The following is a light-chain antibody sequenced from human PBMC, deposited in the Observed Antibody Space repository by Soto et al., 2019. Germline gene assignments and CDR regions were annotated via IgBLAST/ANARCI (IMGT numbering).Light chain of an antibody. CDR1: RSDVGGYNF. J-gene: IGLJ3*02. CDR2: EVS. CDR3: SSYAGSNNLV. V-gene: IGLV2-8*01. Sequence: QSALTQPPSASGSPGQSVTISCTGTRSDVGGYNFVSWYQQHPGKAPKLMIYEVSKRPSGVPARFSGSKSGNTASLTVSGLQAEDEADYYCSSYAGSNNLVFGGGTQLTVL.